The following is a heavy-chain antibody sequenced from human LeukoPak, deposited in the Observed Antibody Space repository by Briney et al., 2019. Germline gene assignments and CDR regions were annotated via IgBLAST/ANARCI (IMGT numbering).Heavy chain of an antibody. CDR1: GFTFSSYA. CDR2: ISGSGGRT. V-gene: IGHV3-23*01. Sequence: GGSLRLSCAASGFTFSSYAMSWVRQAPGKALEGVSAISGSGGRTYYADSVKGRFTISRDNSKNTLYLQMNSLRGEDTAVYYCAKREYSYGLYYFDYWGQGTLVTVSS. J-gene: IGHJ4*02. D-gene: IGHD5-18*01. CDR3: AKREYSYGLYYFDY.